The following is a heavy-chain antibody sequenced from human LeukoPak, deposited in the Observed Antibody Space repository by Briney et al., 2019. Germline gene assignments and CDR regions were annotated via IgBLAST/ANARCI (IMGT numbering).Heavy chain of an antibody. CDR2: IYYSGST. CDR1: GGSISSSSYY. Sequence: KPSETLSLTCTVSGGSISSSSYYWGWIRQPPGKGLEWIGSIYYSGSTYYNPSLKSRVTISVDTSKNQFSLKLSSVTAADTAVYYCARRPKQYYYDSSGFDYWGQGTLVTVSS. J-gene: IGHJ4*02. V-gene: IGHV4-39*01. D-gene: IGHD3-22*01. CDR3: ARRPKQYYYDSSGFDY.